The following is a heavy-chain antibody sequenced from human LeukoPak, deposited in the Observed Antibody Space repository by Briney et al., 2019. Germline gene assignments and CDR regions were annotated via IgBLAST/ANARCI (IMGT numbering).Heavy chain of an antibody. CDR2: IYYTGST. CDR3: ARLRGKFSGGEWFFDY. D-gene: IGHD3-10*01. V-gene: IGHV4-59*08. CDR1: GDSISSSY. J-gene: IGHJ4*02. Sequence: PSETLSLTCTVSGDSISSSYWSWIRQPPGKGLDYIGYIYYTGSTNYNPSLKSRVTISVDTSRNQFSLKLSSVTAADTAVYYCARLRGKFSGGEWFFDYWGQGTLVTVSS.